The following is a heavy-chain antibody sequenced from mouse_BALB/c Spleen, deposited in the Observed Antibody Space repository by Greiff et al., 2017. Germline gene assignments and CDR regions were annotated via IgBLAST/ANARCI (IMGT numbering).Heavy chain of an antibody. J-gene: IGHJ2*01. CDR2: ISSGGST. Sequence: EVQGVESGGGLVKPGGSLKLSCAASGFTFSSYAMSWVRQTPEKRLEWVASISSGGSTYYPDSVKGRFTISRDNARNILYLQMSSLRSEDTAMYYCARGDDYFDYWGQGTTLTVSS. V-gene: IGHV5-6-5*01. CDR3: ARGDDYFDY. CDR1: GFTFSSYA.